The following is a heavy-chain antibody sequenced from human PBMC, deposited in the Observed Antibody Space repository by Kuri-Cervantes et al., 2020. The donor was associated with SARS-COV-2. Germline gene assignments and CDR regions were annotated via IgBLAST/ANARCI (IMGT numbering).Heavy chain of an antibody. CDR2: ISYDGSNK. CDR1: GFTFSSYA. D-gene: IGHD6-19*01. Sequence: GGSLRLSCAASGFTFSSYAMHWVRQAPGKGLEWVAVISYDGSNKYYADSVKGRFTISRDNSKNTLYLQMNSLRAEDTAVYYCAKDRQWLVRYFDYWGQGTLVTVSS. J-gene: IGHJ4*02. V-gene: IGHV3-30-3*01. CDR3: AKDRQWLVRYFDY.